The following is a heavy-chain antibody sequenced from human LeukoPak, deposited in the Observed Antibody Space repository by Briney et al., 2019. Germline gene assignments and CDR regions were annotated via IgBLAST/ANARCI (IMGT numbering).Heavy chain of an antibody. CDR2: IYDSGST. Sequence: SETLSLTCTVSGGSISSYYWSWIRQPPEKGLEWIGYIYDSGSTNYNPSLKSRVTISIDMSKNQFSLKLNSVTTADTAVYYCARLGTGWYLFDYWGQGTLVAVSS. J-gene: IGHJ4*02. V-gene: IGHV4-59*01. D-gene: IGHD6-19*01. CDR3: ARLGTGWYLFDY. CDR1: GGSISSYY.